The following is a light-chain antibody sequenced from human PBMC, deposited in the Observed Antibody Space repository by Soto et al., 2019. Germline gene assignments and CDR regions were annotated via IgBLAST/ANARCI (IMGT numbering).Light chain of an antibody. Sequence: DIVMTQSPLSLPVIPGEPASIFCRSSQSLLHTDGYNYLDWYLQRPGQSPQLLIYLGSNRASGVPDRFSGSGSGTDFTLKISRVEAEDVGVYYCMQALQMRAFGQGTKVEIK. V-gene: IGKV2-28*01. CDR3: MQALQMRA. CDR2: LGS. J-gene: IGKJ1*01. CDR1: QSLLHTDGYNY.